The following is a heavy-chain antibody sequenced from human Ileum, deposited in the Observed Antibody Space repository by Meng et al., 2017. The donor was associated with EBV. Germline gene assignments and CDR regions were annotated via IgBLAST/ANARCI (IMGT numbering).Heavy chain of an antibody. CDR3: VRANLGSADY. J-gene: IGHJ4*02. D-gene: IGHD7-27*01. CDR2: ITPSSGGT. V-gene: IGHV1-2*06. Sequence: QVQLLQSGSELKKPXASXKVSCKASGYTFTGYYMHWPRQAPGQGLEWVGRITPSSGGTTYAQKFQGRVTMTRDTSISTAYMELSSLRSDDAAIYYCVRANLGSADYWGQGTLFNVSS. CDR1: GYTFTGYY.